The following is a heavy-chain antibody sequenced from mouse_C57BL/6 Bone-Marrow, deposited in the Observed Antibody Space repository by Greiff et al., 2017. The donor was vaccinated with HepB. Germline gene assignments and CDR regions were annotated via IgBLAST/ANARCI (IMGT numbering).Heavy chain of an antibody. V-gene: IGHV5-9-1*02. D-gene: IGHD1-1*01. CDR3: TRGTTVVGYFDV. J-gene: IGHJ1*03. Sequence: EVKLMESGEGLVKPGGSLKLSCAASGFTFSSYAMSWVRQTPEKRLEWVAYISSGGDYIYYADTVKGRFTISRDNARNTLYLQMSSLKSEDTAMYYCTRGTTVVGYFDVWGTGTTVTVSS. CDR2: ISSGGDYI. CDR1: GFTFSSYA.